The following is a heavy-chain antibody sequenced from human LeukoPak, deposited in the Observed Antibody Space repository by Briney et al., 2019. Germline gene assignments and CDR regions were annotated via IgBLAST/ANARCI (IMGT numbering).Heavy chain of an antibody. J-gene: IGHJ4*02. CDR1: GFTVSSNY. Sequence: GGSLRLSCAASGFTVSSNYMSWVRQAPGKGLEWVANIKQDGSEKYYVDSVQGRFTISRDNAKNSLYLQMNSLRAEDTAVYYCARGQDRGFYGDFHYFDYWGQGTLVTVSS. V-gene: IGHV3-7*01. CDR3: ARGQDRGFYGDFHYFDY. D-gene: IGHD4-17*01. CDR2: IKQDGSEK.